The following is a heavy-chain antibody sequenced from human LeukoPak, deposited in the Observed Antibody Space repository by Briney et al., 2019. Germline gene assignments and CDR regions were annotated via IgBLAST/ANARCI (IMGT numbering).Heavy chain of an antibody. V-gene: IGHV1-18*01. CDR1: GYTFTRYG. J-gene: IGHJ4*02. D-gene: IGHD3-9*01. Sequence: ASVKVSCKASGYTFTRYGISWVRQAPGQGLEWMEWISAYNGNTNYAQKLQGRVTMTTDTSTSTAYMELRSLRSDDTAVYYCARDRPRYFDWLVFDYWGQGTLVTVSS. CDR2: ISAYNGNT. CDR3: ARDRPRYFDWLVFDY.